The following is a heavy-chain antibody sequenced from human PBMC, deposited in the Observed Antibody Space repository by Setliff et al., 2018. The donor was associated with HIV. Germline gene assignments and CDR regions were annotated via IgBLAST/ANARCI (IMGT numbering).Heavy chain of an antibody. CDR1: GASFTDYY. Sequence: SETLSLTCAFYGASFTDYYWNWIRQPPGKGLEWIGEIHHTGHINYNPSFKSRVTVSLDMSTNQFSLKMASMTAADSAVYYCARFDVTPMTTRDYWGQGTLVTVSS. CDR2: IHHTGHI. V-gene: IGHV4-34*01. D-gene: IGHD4-17*01. J-gene: IGHJ4*02. CDR3: ARFDVTPMTTRDY.